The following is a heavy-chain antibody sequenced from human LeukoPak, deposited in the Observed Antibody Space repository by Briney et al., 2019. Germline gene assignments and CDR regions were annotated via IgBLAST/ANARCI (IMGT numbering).Heavy chain of an antibody. CDR2: ISGSGGST. V-gene: IGHV3-23*01. CDR1: GFTFSSYA. J-gene: IGHJ4*02. D-gene: IGHD2-2*01. Sequence: GGSLRLSCAASGFTFSSYAMSWVRQAPGKGQEWVSAISGSGGSTYYADSVKGRFTISRDNSKNTLYLQMNSLRAEDTAVYYCAKVGGGYCSSTSCSFDYWGQGTLVTVSS. CDR3: AKVGGGYCSSTSCSFDY.